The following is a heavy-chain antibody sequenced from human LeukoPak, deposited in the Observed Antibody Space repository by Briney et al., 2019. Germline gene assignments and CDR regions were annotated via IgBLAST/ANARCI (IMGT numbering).Heavy chain of an antibody. CDR3: AREQGSGSYYGD. J-gene: IGHJ4*02. D-gene: IGHD3-10*01. V-gene: IGHV3-53*01. Sequence: GGFLRLSCAASGFTVSSNYMSWVRQAPGKGLEWVSVIYSGGSTYYADSVKGRFTISRDNSKNTLYLQMNSLRAEDTAVYYCAREQGSGSYYGDWGQGTLVTVSS. CDR2: IYSGGST. CDR1: GFTVSSNY.